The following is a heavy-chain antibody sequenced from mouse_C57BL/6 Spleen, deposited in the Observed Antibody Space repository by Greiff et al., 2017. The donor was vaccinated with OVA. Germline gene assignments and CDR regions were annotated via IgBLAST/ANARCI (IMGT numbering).Heavy chain of an antibody. D-gene: IGHD4-1*02. V-gene: IGHV1-63*01. CDR1: GYTFTNYW. J-gene: IGHJ3*01. Sequence: QVQLQQSGAELVRPGTSVKMSCKASGYTFTNYWIGWAKQRPGHGLAWIGDIYPGGGYTNYNEKFKGKATLTADKSSSTAYMQFSSLTSEDSAIYYCARSTGTEGFAYWGQGTLVTVSA. CDR2: IYPGGGYT. CDR3: ARSTGTEGFAY.